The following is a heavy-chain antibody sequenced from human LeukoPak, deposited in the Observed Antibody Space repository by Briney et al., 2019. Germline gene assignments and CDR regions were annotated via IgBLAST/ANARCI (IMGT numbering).Heavy chain of an antibody. D-gene: IGHD2-2*01. CDR2: ISYDGSNK. J-gene: IGHJ4*02. CDR3: ASRYCSSTSCSPVIDY. CDR1: GFTFSSYA. V-gene: IGHV3-30-3*01. Sequence: PGGSLRLSCATSGFTFSSYAMHWVRQAPGKGLEWVAVISYDGSNKYYADSVKGRFTISRDNSKNTLYLQMNSLRAEDTAVYYCASRYCSSTSCSPVIDYWGQGTLVTVSS.